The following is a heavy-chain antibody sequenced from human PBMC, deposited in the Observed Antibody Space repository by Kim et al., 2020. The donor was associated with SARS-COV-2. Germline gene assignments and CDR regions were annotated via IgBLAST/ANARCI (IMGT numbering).Heavy chain of an antibody. CDR3: ARLNVLLWFGELSDTLYYFDY. V-gene: IGHV4-39*01. J-gene: IGHJ4*02. CDR2: IYYSGST. CDR1: GGSISSSSYY. D-gene: IGHD3-10*01. Sequence: SETLSLTFTVSGGSISSSSYYWGWIRQPPGKGLEWIGSIYYSGSTYYNPSLKSRVTISVDTSKNQFSLKLSSVTAADTAVYYCARLNVLLWFGELSDTLYYFDYWGQGTLVTVSS.